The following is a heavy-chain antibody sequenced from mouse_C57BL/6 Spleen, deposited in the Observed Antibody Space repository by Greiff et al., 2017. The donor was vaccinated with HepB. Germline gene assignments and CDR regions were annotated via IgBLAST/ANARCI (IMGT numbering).Heavy chain of an antibody. V-gene: IGHV1-22*01. CDR1: GYTFTDYN. CDR2: INPNNGGT. Sequence: VQLKESGPELVKPGASVKMSCKASGYTFTDYNMHWVKQSHGKSLEWIGYINPNNGGTSYNQKFKGKATLTVNKSSSTAYRELRSLTSEDSAVYYCAREGYYAMDYWGQGTSVTVSS. CDR3: AREGYYAMDY. J-gene: IGHJ4*01.